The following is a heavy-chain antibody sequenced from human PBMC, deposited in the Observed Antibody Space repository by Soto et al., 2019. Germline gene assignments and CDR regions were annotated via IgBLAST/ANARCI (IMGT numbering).Heavy chain of an antibody. CDR2: VYHSGIT. Sequence: SETLSLTCAVSGVFISSGGSSWSWVRQPPGKGLEWIGYVYHSGITHYNPSLKSRVLISIDRSNNQFSLELSSVTAADTAVYYCARYYYDNNGFGNFDHWGQGTLVTVS. CDR1: GVFISSGGSS. CDR3: ARYYYDNNGFGNFDH. V-gene: IGHV4-30-2*01. J-gene: IGHJ4*02. D-gene: IGHD3-22*01.